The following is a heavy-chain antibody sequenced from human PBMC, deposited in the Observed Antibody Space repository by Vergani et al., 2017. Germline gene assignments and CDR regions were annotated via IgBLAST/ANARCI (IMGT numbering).Heavy chain of an antibody. V-gene: IGHV4-59*13. CDR2: IYSTGST. CDR1: GGSFNTYY. CDR3: ARVMYRDGASTGYRLEGMDI. Sequence: QVQLEESGPGLVKPSETLSLTCTVSGGSFNTYYWSWIRQSPGKGLEWIGYIYSTGSTNYKPSLNSRVTMSVDTSKNQFSLKLRSVPAADTAVYFCARVMYRDGASTGYRLEGMDICGRGTTVTISS. D-gene: IGHD3-16*02. J-gene: IGHJ6*02.